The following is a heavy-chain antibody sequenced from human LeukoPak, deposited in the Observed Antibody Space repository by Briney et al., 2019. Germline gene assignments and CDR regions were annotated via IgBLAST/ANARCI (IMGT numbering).Heavy chain of an antibody. Sequence: GGSLRHSCAASGFTFSSYSMNWVRQAPGKGLEWVSYISSSSSTIYYADSVKGRFTISRDNAKNSLYLQMNSLRDEDTAVYYCARDGRLYYYDSSGYYFRLHRLDEYYYYGMDVWGQGTTVTVSS. CDR1: GFTFSSYS. V-gene: IGHV3-48*02. CDR3: ARDGRLYYYDSSGYYFRLHRLDEYYYYGMDV. J-gene: IGHJ6*02. CDR2: ISSSSSTI. D-gene: IGHD3-22*01.